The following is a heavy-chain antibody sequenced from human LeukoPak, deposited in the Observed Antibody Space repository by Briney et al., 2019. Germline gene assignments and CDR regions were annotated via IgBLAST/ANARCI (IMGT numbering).Heavy chain of an antibody. V-gene: IGHV4-39*07. CDR1: GTSVYSTIYY. J-gene: IGHJ4*02. Sequence: SETLSLTCTVSGTSVYSTIYYWSWIRQSPGKGLEWIGNIYYSGSPYYNPSLKSRVTMAIDTSKNQFSPKLSSVTAADTAVYYCARKPIINSAWYYFDFWGQGTLVTVSS. D-gene: IGHD1-14*01. CDR2: IYYSGSP. CDR3: ARKPIINSAWYYFDF.